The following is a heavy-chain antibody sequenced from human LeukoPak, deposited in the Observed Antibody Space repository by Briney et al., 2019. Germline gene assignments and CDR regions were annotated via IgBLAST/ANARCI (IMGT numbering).Heavy chain of an antibody. Sequence: SETLPLTCIVSGASITNFDWSWIRRPAGKGLEWIGHMYSSGNTNYNPSLKSRVAMSLDTSKNQFSLRLNSVTATDTAVYYCAIERGLSMIRGVNNWFDPWGQGTLVTVSS. CDR2: MYSSGNT. D-gene: IGHD3-10*01. CDR1: GASITNFD. CDR3: AIERGLSMIRGVNNWFDP. J-gene: IGHJ5*02. V-gene: IGHV4-4*07.